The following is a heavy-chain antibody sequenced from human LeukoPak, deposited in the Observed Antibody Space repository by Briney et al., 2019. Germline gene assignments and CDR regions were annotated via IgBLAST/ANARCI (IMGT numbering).Heavy chain of an antibody. CDR3: ARAVGGVVPAANSPSLFDY. CDR1: GFTFSSYS. D-gene: IGHD2-2*01. V-gene: IGHV3-21*01. Sequence: GGSLGLSCAASGFTFSSYSMNWVRQAPGKGLEWVSSISSSSSYIYYADSVKGRFTISRDNAKNSLYLQMNSLRAEDTAVYYCARAVGGVVPAANSPSLFDYWGQGTLVTVSS. J-gene: IGHJ4*02. CDR2: ISSSSSYI.